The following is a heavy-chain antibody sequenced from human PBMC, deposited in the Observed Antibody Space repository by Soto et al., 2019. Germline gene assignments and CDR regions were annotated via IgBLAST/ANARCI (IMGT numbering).Heavy chain of an antibody. CDR1: GGSVTLDNFY. Sequence: QVQLHESGPGLVKPSETLSVTCSVSGGSVTLDNFYWTWLRLHPEKGLEWIGYIYFTGTTYYSPSLRSRATISADTSKNVFFLSLTSVTDADTAIYYCARGSSPEGPIQMTFAYWGQGIQVTVSP. V-gene: IGHV4-31*03. J-gene: IGHJ4*02. D-gene: IGHD2-2*01. CDR3: ARGSSPEGPIQMTFAY. CDR2: IYFTGTT.